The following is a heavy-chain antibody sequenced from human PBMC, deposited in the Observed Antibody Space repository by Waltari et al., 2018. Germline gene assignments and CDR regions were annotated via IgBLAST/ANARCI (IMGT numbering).Heavy chain of an antibody. CDR1: GYTLTELS. Sequence: VQLVQSGAEVKKPGATVKISCKASGYTLTELSMHWVRQAPGKGLEWMGGFDPEDGETIYAQKFQGRVTMTEDTSTDTAYMELSSLRSEDTAVYYCATVDYGGLTDAFDIWGQGTMVTVSS. D-gene: IGHD4-17*01. V-gene: IGHV1-24*01. CDR2: FDPEDGET. CDR3: ATVDYGGLTDAFDI. J-gene: IGHJ3*02.